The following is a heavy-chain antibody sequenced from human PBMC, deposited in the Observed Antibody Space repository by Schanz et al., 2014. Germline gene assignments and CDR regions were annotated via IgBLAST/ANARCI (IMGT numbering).Heavy chain of an antibody. J-gene: IGHJ2*01. CDR3: AKDAPYPFDL. Sequence: EVHLLESGGGLVPPGGSLRLSCAASGFNFSDYAMCWVRQAPGKGLEWVSYVSRSTPDIYYADSVKGRFTMSRDNAKNSLFLQLNSLRADDTAVYYCAKDAPYPFDLWGRGTLITVSS. CDR1: GFNFSDYA. CDR2: VSRSTPDI. V-gene: IGHV3-48*01.